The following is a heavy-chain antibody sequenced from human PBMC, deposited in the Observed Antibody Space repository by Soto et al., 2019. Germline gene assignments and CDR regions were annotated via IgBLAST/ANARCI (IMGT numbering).Heavy chain of an antibody. D-gene: IGHD3-16*02. Sequence: GGSLRLSCAASGFTFSSYSMNRVRQAPGKGLEWVSYISSSSSTIYYADSVKGRFTISRDNAKNSLYLQMNSLRDEDTAVYYCARGRSYDYVWGSYRRPDTSPFDDWGQGTLVTVSS. CDR1: GFTFSSYS. V-gene: IGHV3-48*02. CDR2: ISSSSSTI. CDR3: ARGRSYDYVWGSYRRPDTSPFDD. J-gene: IGHJ4*02.